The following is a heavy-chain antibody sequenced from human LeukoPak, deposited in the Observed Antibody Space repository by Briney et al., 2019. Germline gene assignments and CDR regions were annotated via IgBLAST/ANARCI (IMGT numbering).Heavy chain of an antibody. D-gene: IGHD3-16*02. V-gene: IGHV3-23*01. J-gene: IGHJ3*02. CDR3: AREGLSFDAFDI. Sequence: PGGSLRLSCAASGFTFSSYAMSWVRQAPGKGLEWVSAISGSGGSTYYADSVKGRFTISRDNSKNTLYLQMNSLRAEDTAVYCCAREGLSFDAFDIWGQGTMVTVSS. CDR1: GFTFSSYA. CDR2: ISGSGGST.